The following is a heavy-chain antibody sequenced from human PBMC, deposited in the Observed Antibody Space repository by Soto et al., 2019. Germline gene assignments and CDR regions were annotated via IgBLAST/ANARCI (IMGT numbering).Heavy chain of an antibody. V-gene: IGHV5-51*01. Sequence: GESLKISCKCSGYSFTSYWIGWVRQMPGKGLEWMGIIYPGDSDTRYSPSFQGQVTISADKSISTAYLQWSSLKASDTAMYYCARHGGSSGWYRFHYYYYGMDVWGQGTTVTVSS. J-gene: IGHJ6*02. CDR3: ARHGGSSGWYRFHYYYYGMDV. CDR2: IYPGDSDT. D-gene: IGHD6-19*01. CDR1: GYSFTSYW.